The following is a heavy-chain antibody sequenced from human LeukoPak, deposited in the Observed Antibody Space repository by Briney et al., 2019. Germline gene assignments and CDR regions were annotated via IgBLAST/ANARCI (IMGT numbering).Heavy chain of an antibody. CDR2: IYYSGST. Sequence: PSETLSLTCTVSGGSVSSYYWSWIRQPPGKGLEWIGYIYYSGSTNYNPPLKSRVTISVDTSKNQFSLKLNSITTADTAVYYCARVRLSGTYLDAFDIWGQGTMVTVSS. D-gene: IGHD1-26*01. CDR1: GGSVSSYY. CDR3: ARVRLSGTYLDAFDI. V-gene: IGHV4-59*02. J-gene: IGHJ3*02.